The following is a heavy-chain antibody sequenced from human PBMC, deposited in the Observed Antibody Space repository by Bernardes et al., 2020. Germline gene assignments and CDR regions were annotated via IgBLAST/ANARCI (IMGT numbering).Heavy chain of an antibody. Sequence: GGSLRLSCAASGFTFSSYWMSWVRQAPGKGLEWVANIKQDGSEKYYVDSVKGRFTISRDNAKNSLYLQMNSLRAEDTAVYYCARDSSSTWYNWNYSGGRRSQTYYFDYWGQGTLVTVSS. CDR1: GFTFSSYW. J-gene: IGHJ4*02. CDR2: IKQDGSEK. V-gene: IGHV3-7*01. CDR3: ARDSSSTWYNWNYSGGRRSQTYYFDY. D-gene: IGHD1-7*01.